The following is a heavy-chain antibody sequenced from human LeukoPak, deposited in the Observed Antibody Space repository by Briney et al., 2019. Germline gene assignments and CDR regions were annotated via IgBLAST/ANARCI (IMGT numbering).Heavy chain of an antibody. CDR1: GGSFSGYY. CDR2: INHSGST. D-gene: IGHD3-10*01. V-gene: IGHV4-34*01. J-gene: IGHJ4*02. CDR3: ARGPYYYGLGSPFHFDY. Sequence: PSETLSLTCAVYGGSFSGYYWSWIRQPPGKGLEWIGEINHSGSTNYNPSLKSRVTISVDTSKNQLSLKLSSVTAADTAVYYCARGPYYYGLGSPFHFDYWGQGTLVTVSS.